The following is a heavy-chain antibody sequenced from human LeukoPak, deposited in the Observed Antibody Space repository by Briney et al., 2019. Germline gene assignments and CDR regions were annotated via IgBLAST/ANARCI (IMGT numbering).Heavy chain of an antibody. CDR1: GFIFSDHY. J-gene: IGHJ4*02. Sequence: GGSLRLSCAASGFIFSDHYMDWVRQAPGKGLEWVSYISSSGSTIYYADSVKGRFTISRDNAKNSLYLQMNSLRAEDTAVYYCARTVFNGLDYWGQGTLVTVSS. V-gene: IGHV3-11*01. D-gene: IGHD3-16*01. CDR2: ISSSGSTI. CDR3: ARTVFNGLDY.